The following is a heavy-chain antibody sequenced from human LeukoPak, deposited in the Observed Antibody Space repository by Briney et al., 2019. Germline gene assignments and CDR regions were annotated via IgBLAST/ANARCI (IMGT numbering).Heavy chain of an antibody. CDR1: GFTFSRHG. CDR3: AREGSYGAQNDY. V-gene: IGHV3-30*03. CDR2: ISYDGSNK. D-gene: IGHD5-18*01. J-gene: IGHJ4*02. Sequence: PGGSLRLSCAASGFTFSRHGIHWVRQAPGKGLEWVAVISYDGSNKYYADSAKGRFTISRDNSKNTLYLQINSLRAEDTAVYYCAREGSYGAQNDYWGQGTLVTVSS.